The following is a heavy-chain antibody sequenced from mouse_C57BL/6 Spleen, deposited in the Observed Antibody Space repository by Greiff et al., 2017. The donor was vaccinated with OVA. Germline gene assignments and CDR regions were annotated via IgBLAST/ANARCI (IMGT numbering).Heavy chain of an antibody. J-gene: IGHJ2*01. V-gene: IGHV1-76*01. Sequence: QVQLQQSGAELVRPGASVKLSCKASGYTFTDYYINWVKQRPGQGLEWIARIYPGSGNTYYTEKFKGKATLTAEKSSSTAYLQLSSLTSEDSAVYFCARSYYGSSSRDYWGQGTTLTVSS. CDR3: ARSYYGSSSRDY. CDR1: GYTFTDYY. D-gene: IGHD1-1*01. CDR2: IYPGSGNT.